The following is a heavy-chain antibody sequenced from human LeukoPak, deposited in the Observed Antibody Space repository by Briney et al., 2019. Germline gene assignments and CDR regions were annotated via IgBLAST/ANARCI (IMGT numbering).Heavy chain of an antibody. J-gene: IGHJ4*02. CDR1: GFTFSSYA. CDR3: AKASAMIVVVSKHFDY. Sequence: GGSLRLSCAASGFTFSSYAMSWVRQAPGKGLEWVSAISGRGGSTYYADSVKGRFTISRDNSKNTLYLQMNSPRAEDTAVYYCAKASAMIVVVSKHFDYWGQGTLVTVSS. D-gene: IGHD3-22*01. V-gene: IGHV3-23*01. CDR2: ISGRGGST.